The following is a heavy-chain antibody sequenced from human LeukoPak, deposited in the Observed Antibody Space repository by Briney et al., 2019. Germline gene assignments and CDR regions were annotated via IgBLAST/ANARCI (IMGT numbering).Heavy chain of an antibody. J-gene: IGHJ3*02. V-gene: IGHV4-59*08. Sequence: SETLSLTCTVSGGSISSYYWSWIRQPPGKGLEWIGYIYYSGSTNYNPSLKSRVTISVDMSKNQVSLKLSSVTAADTAVYYCARGLTYYYDSSGYSDAFDIWGQGTMVTVSS. CDR1: GGSISSYY. CDR2: IYYSGST. D-gene: IGHD3-22*01. CDR3: ARGLTYYYDSSGYSDAFDI.